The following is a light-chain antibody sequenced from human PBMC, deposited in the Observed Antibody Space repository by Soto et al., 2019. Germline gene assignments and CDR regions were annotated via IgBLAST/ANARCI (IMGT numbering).Light chain of an antibody. CDR2: DAS. CDR1: QSVSSSY. Sequence: EIVLTQSPGTLSLSPGERATLSCRASQSVSSSYLAWYQQKPGQAPRLLIYDASNRATGIPARFSGSGSGTDFTLTISSLEPEDFAVYYCQQYHKWPPITFGQGTRLEIK. V-gene: IGKV3-20*01. CDR3: QQYHKWPPIT. J-gene: IGKJ5*01.